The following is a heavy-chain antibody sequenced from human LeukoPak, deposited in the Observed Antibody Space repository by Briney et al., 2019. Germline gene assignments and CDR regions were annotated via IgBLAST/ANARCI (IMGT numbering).Heavy chain of an antibody. CDR1: GYSFNSYW. CDR3: ARHPKRVVVPAAWRDNWFDP. CDR2: IYPGDSDT. D-gene: IGHD2-2*01. Sequence: PGESLKISCKGSGYSFNSYWIGWVRQMPGKGLEWMGIIYPGDSDTRYSPSFQGQVTISADKSISTAYLQWSSLKASDTAMYYCARHPKRVVVPAAWRDNWFDPWGQGTLVTVSS. J-gene: IGHJ5*02. V-gene: IGHV5-51*01.